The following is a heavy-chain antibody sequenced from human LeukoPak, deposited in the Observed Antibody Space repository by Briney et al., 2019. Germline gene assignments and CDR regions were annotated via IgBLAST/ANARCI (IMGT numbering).Heavy chain of an antibody. CDR1: GYTFTSYG. Sequence: ASVKVSCKASGYTFTSYGISWVRQAPGQGLEWMGWISGYNANTKYEQQLQGRVTMTTDTSTSTAYMELRSLRSEDTAVYYCARGPGGYSYGRYYYYMDVWGKGTTVTVSS. CDR2: ISGYNANT. D-gene: IGHD5-18*01. J-gene: IGHJ6*03. CDR3: ARGPGGYSYGRYYYYMDV. V-gene: IGHV1-18*01.